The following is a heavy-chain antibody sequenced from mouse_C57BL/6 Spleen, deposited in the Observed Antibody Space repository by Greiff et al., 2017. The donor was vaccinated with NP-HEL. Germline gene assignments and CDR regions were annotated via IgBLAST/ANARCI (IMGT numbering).Heavy chain of an antibody. CDR2: ISSGGSYT. CDR3: ARRGTVVATDWYFDV. D-gene: IGHD1-1*01. CDR1: GFTFSSYG. V-gene: IGHV5-6*01. J-gene: IGHJ1*03. Sequence: EVQRVESGGDLVKPGGSLKLSCAASGFTFSSYGMSWVRQTPDKRLEWVATISSGGSYTYYPDSVKGRFTISRDNAKNTLYLQMSSLKSEDTAMYYCARRGTVVATDWYFDVWGTGTTVTVSS.